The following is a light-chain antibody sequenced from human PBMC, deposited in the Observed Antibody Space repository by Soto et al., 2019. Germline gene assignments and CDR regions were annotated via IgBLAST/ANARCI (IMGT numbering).Light chain of an antibody. CDR3: QHYNDWGT. CDR1: QSVNSN. J-gene: IGKJ2*01. Sequence: EIVMTQSPATLSVSPGERATLSCMASQSVNSNLAWYQQKPGQAPRLLIYGASTRATGIPARFSGSGFGTEFTLTISSLQSEDFVTYYCQHYNDWGTFGQGTKLEIK. CDR2: GAS. V-gene: IGKV3-15*01.